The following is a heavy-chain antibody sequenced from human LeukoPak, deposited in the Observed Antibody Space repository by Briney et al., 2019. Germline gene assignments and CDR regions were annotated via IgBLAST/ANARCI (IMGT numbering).Heavy chain of an antibody. Sequence: ASVKVSCTASGYTFTSYGISWVRQAPGQGLEWMGWISAYNGNTNYAQKLQGRVTMTTDTSTSTAYMELRSLRSDDTAVYYCARRLSPTDWFDPWGQGTLVTVSS. D-gene: IGHD6-25*01. V-gene: IGHV1-18*01. CDR3: ARRLSPTDWFDP. J-gene: IGHJ5*02. CDR2: ISAYNGNT. CDR1: GYTFTSYG.